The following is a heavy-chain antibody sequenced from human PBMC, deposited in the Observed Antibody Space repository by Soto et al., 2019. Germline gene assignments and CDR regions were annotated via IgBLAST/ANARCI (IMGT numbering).Heavy chain of an antibody. Sequence: PSETLSLTCTVSGGSISSGGYYWSWIRQHPGKGLEWIGYIYYSGSTYYNPSLKSRVTISVDTSKNQFSLKLSSVTAVDTAVYYCASSIAAAGTAYYYYMDVWGKGTTVTVSS. V-gene: IGHV4-31*03. CDR1: GGSISSGGYY. CDR3: ASSIAAAGTAYYYYMDV. CDR2: IYYSGST. D-gene: IGHD6-13*01. J-gene: IGHJ6*03.